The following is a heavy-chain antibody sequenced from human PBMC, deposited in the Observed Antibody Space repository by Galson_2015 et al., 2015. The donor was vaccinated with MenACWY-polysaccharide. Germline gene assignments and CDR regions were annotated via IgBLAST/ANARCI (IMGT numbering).Heavy chain of an antibody. V-gene: IGHV3-11*01. CDR1: GFSLGAWY. J-gene: IGHJ6*02. Sequence: SLRLSCAASGFSLGAWYMSWIRQAPGKGLEWLSYISKSGDSIYYGDSVKGRFAISRDSAKNSLYLQLNSLEVEDTAIYYCARGHYGLDVWGQGTMVTVS. CDR2: ISKSGDSI. CDR3: ARGHYGLDV.